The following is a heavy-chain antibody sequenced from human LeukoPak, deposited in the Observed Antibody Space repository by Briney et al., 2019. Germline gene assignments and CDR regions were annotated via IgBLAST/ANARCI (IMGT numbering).Heavy chain of an antibody. CDR1: GGSISSYY. Sequence: SETLSLTCTVSGGSISSYYWSWIRQPAGKGLEWIGRIYTSGSTNYNPSLKSRVTMSVDTSENQFSLKLSSVTAADTAVYYCARVSDDSSGYYYYYYMDVWGKGTTVTVSS. CDR2: IYTSGST. J-gene: IGHJ6*03. D-gene: IGHD3-22*01. CDR3: ARVSDDSSGYYYYYYMDV. V-gene: IGHV4-4*07.